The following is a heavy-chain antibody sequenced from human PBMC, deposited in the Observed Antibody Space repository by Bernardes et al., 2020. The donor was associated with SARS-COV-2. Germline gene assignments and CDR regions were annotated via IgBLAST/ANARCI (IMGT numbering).Heavy chain of an antibody. CDR2: IYSGGST. D-gene: IGHD3-3*02. CDR3: ARDLSGVNINIPGE. Sequence: GGSLRLSCAASGFTVSSNYMSWVRQAPGKGLEWVSVIYSGGSTYYADSVKGRFTISRDNSKNTLYLQMNSLRAEDTAVYYCARDLSGVNINIPGEWGRGTLVIVSS. V-gene: IGHV3-53*01. J-gene: IGHJ4*02. CDR1: GFTVSSNY.